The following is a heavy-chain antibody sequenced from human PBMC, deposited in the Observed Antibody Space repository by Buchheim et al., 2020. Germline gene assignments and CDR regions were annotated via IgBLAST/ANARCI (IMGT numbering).Heavy chain of an antibody. CDR1: GFTFSSFA. V-gene: IGHV3-23*01. J-gene: IGHJ4*02. CDR2: LDGSGGDT. Sequence: EVQLLESGGGLVQPGGSLRLSCAASGFTFSSFAMSWVRQAPGKGLEWISALDGSGGDTYYADSVKGRFTISRDNSKSTLYLQMNSLRADDTAVYYCAKDRYCGSGSCYGLDYWGQGAL. CDR3: AKDRYCGSGSCYGLDY. D-gene: IGHD2-15*01.